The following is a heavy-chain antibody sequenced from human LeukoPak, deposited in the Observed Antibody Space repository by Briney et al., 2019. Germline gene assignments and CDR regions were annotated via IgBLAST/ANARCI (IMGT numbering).Heavy chain of an antibody. CDR3: ATELRLRFDY. D-gene: IGHD4-17*01. CDR2: ISGSGGST. Sequence: PGGSLRLSCAASGFTFSGYAMSWVRQAPGKGLEWVSAISGSGGSTYYADSVKGRFTISRDNSRNTLYLQMNSLRAEDTAVYYCATELRLRFDYWGQGTLVTVSS. CDR1: GFTFSGYA. V-gene: IGHV3-23*01. J-gene: IGHJ4*02.